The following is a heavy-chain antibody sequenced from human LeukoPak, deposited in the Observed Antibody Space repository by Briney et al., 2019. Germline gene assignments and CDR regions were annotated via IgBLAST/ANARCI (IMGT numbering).Heavy chain of an antibody. CDR2: INKDARNT. D-gene: IGHD6-13*01. V-gene: IGHV3-74*01. Sequence: GGSLRLSCAASGFTFSSHWMHWVRRAPGKGLVWVSRINKDARNTTYADSVKGRFTISRDNAKSSLYLQMSGLRAEDTAVYYCARDPYSSSWSYGMDVWGQGTTVTVSS. CDR3: ARDPYSSSWSYGMDV. CDR1: GFTFSSHW. J-gene: IGHJ6*02.